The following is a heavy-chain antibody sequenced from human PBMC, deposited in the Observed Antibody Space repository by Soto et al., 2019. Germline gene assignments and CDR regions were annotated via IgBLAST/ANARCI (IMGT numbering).Heavy chain of an antibody. CDR2: IYHSGST. J-gene: IGHJ5*02. V-gene: IGHV4-38-2*02. CDR3: AREWRYCSSTSCYNWFDP. Sequence: SETLSLTCAVSGYSISSGYYWGWIRQPPGKGLEWIGSIYHSGSTYYNPSLKSRATISVDTSKNQFSLKLSSVTAADTAVYYCAREWRYCSSTSCYNWFDPWGQGTLVTVSS. D-gene: IGHD2-2*01. CDR1: GYSISSGYY.